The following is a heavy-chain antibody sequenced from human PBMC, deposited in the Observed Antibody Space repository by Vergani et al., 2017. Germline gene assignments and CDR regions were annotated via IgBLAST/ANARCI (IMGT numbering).Heavy chain of an antibody. CDR3: AKDSPARIAAAGTSFYWYFDI. D-gene: IGHD6-13*01. V-gene: IGHV3-9*01. CDR1: GFTFDDYA. J-gene: IGHJ2*01. Sequence: EVQLVESGGGLVQPGRSLRLSCAASGFTFDDYAMHWVRQAPGKGLEWVSGISWNSGSIGYADSVKGRFTISRDNAKNSLYLQMNSLRAEDTALYYCAKDSPARIAAAGTSFYWYFDIWGRGTLVTVSS. CDR2: ISWNSGSI.